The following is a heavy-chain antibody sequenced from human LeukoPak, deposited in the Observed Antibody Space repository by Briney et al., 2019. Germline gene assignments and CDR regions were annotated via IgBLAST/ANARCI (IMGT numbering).Heavy chain of an antibody. J-gene: IGHJ6*03. V-gene: IGHV1-8*01. CDR2: MNPNSGNT. Sequence: ASVKVSCKASGYTFTSYDINWVRQAPGQGLEWMGWMNPNSGNTGYAQKFQGRVTMTRNTSISTAYMELSSLRSEDTAVYYCARGRRITIFGVVISSYYYMDVWGKGTTVTVSS. CDR3: ARGRRITIFGVVISSYYYMDV. D-gene: IGHD3-3*01. CDR1: GYTFTSYD.